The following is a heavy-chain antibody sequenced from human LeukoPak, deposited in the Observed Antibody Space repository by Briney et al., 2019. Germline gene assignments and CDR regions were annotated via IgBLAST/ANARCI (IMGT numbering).Heavy chain of an antibody. D-gene: IGHD2-15*01. J-gene: IGHJ5*02. CDR2: INHSGST. CDR3: ARGGHCSGGSCYRGFDP. CDR1: GGSFSGYY. V-gene: IGHV4-34*01. Sequence: SETLSLTCAVYGGSFSGYYWSWLRQPPGKGLEWIGEINHSGSTNYNPSLKGRVTISVDTPKNQFYLKLSSVTAADTAVYYCARGGHCSGGSCYRGFDPWGQGTLVTVSS.